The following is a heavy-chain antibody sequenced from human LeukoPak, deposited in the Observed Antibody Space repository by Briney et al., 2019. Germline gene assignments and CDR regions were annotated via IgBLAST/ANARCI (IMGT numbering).Heavy chain of an antibody. V-gene: IGHV1-2*02. CDR1: GYTFTGYY. Sequence: ASVKVSCKASGYTFTGYYMHWVRQAPGQGLEWMGWINPNSGGTNYAQKFQGRVTMTRDTSISTAYMELSRLRSDDTAVYSCARNWGPDWYFDLWGRGTLVTVSS. CDR2: INPNSGGT. CDR3: ARNWGPDWYFDL. D-gene: IGHD7-27*01. J-gene: IGHJ2*01.